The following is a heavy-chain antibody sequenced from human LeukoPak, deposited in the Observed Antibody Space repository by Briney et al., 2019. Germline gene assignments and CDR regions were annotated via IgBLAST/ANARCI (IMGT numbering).Heavy chain of an antibody. CDR1: GYTFTSYY. J-gene: IGHJ5*02. D-gene: IGHD2-2*03. CDR2: INPSGGST. Sequence: ASVKVSCKASGYTFTSYYMHWVRQAPGQGLEWMGIINPSGGSTSYAQKFQGRVTMTRDTSTSTVYMELSSLRSEDTAVYYCARDGDCSSTRCYSGGGYFDPWGQGTLVTVSS. CDR3: ARDGDCSSTRCYSGGGYFDP. V-gene: IGHV1-46*01.